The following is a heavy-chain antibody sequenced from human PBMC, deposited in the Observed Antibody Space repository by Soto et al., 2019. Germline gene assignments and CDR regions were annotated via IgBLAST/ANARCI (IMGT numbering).Heavy chain of an antibody. CDR3: ARGGIAARKGRWFDP. CDR2: IHYSGST. Sequence: LSLTCTVSGGSLSDYYWTWIRQPPGKGLEWIGYIHYSGSTNYNPSLKSRVTISVDTSKNQFSLKLRSVTAADTAMYHCARGGIAARKGRWFDPWGQGAPVTVSS. D-gene: IGHD6-6*01. V-gene: IGHV4-59*01. CDR1: GGSLSDYY. J-gene: IGHJ5*02.